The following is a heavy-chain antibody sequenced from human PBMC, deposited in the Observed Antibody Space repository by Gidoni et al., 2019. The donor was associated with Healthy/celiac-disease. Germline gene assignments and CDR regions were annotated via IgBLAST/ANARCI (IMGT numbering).Heavy chain of an antibody. J-gene: IGHJ5*02. Sequence: HVQLVQSGAEVKKPGSSVKVSCKASGGTLSSYAIFGTANYAQQFQGRVTITANESTSTAYKELSRLRSEDTAVYYCARYLRGWSGYPSNCFDPWGQGTLVTVSS. CDR2: IFGTA. CDR1: GGTLSSYA. D-gene: IGHD3-3*01. CDR3: ARYLRGWSGYPSNCFDP. V-gene: IGHV1-69*01.